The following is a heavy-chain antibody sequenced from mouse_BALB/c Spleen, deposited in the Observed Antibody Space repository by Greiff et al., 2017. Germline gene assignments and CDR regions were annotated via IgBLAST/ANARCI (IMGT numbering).Heavy chain of an antibody. CDR2: ISSGGGNT. V-gene: IGHV5-9*03. Sequence: EVMLVESGGGLVQPGGSRKLSCAASGFTFSSFGMHWVRQAPEKGLEWVAYISSGGGNTYYPDSVKGRFTISRDNAKNNLYLQMSSLRSEDTALYYCAKNGNYYFDYWGQGTTLTVSS. CDR3: AKNGNYYFDY. D-gene: IGHD2-1*01. CDR1: GFTFSSFG. J-gene: IGHJ2*01.